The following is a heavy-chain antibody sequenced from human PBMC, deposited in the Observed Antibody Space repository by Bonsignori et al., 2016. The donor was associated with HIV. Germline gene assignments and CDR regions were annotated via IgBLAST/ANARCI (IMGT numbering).Heavy chain of an antibody. CDR1: GYTFTGYN. CDR2: INPNSGGT. V-gene: IGHV1-2*02. CDR3: ARGERGRFFDL. D-gene: IGHD1-1*01. J-gene: IGHJ2*01. Sequence: ASVKVSCKASGYTFTGYNMHWVRQAPGQGLEWMGWINPNSGGTNYAQKFQGRVTMTRDTPITTAYLALSRLRSDDTAVYYCARGERGRFFDLWGRVTLVTVSS.